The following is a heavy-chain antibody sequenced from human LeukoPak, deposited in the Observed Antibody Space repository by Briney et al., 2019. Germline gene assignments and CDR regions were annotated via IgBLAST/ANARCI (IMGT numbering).Heavy chain of an antibody. D-gene: IGHD3-22*01. J-gene: IGHJ4*02. CDR2: IYYSGST. CDR3: ARGGSGYSLDY. V-gene: IGHV4-59*08. Sequence: SETLSLTCTVSGGSISSYYWSWIRQPPGKVLEWIGYIYYSGSTNYNPSLKSRVTISVDTSKNQFSLKLNSVTAADTAVFYCARGGSGYSLDYWGQGTLVTVSS. CDR1: GGSISSYY.